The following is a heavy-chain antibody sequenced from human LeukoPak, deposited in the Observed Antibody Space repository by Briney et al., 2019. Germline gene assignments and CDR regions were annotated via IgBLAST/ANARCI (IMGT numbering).Heavy chain of an antibody. Sequence: ASVKVSCKASGYTFTSYGISWVRQAPGQGLEWMGWISAYNGNTNYAQKLQGRVTMTTDASTSTAYMELSRLRSDDTAVYYCARVPYSYGYDYWGQGTLVTVSS. V-gene: IGHV1-18*01. D-gene: IGHD5-18*01. CDR1: GYTFTSYG. J-gene: IGHJ4*02. CDR3: ARVPYSYGYDY. CDR2: ISAYNGNT.